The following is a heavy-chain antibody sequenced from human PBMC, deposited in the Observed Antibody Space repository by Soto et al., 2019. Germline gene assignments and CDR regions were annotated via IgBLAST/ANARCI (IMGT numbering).Heavy chain of an antibody. CDR2: ISYDGSNK. CDR3: AKSPLGYYYYMDV. Sequence: GGSLRLSCAASGFTFSSYGMHWVRQAPGKGLEWVAVISYDGSNKYYADSVKGRFTISRDNSKNTLYLQMNRLRAEDTAVYYCAKSPLGYYYYMDVWGKGTTVTVSS. J-gene: IGHJ6*03. CDR1: GFTFSSYG. V-gene: IGHV3-30*18. D-gene: IGHD7-27*01.